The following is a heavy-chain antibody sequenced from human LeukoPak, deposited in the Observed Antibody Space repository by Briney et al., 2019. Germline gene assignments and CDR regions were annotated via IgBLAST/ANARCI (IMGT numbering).Heavy chain of an antibody. CDR1: GFTFTSSA. CDR3: AASPDYYDSSGYSYYFDY. V-gene: IGHV1-58*01. D-gene: IGHD3-22*01. J-gene: IGHJ4*02. Sequence: SVKVSCKASGFTFTSSAVQWVRQARGQRLEWIGWIVVGSGNTNYARKFQERVTITRDMSTSTAYMELSSLRPEDTAVYYCAASPDYYDSSGYSYYFDYWGQGTLVTVSS. CDR2: IVVGSGNT.